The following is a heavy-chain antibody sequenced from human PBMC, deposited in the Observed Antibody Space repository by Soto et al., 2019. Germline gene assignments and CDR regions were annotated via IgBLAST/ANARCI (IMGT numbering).Heavy chain of an antibody. V-gene: IGHV4-59*01. D-gene: IGHD3-3*01. J-gene: IGHJ6*02. CDR1: GGSISSYY. Sequence: PSETLSLTCTVSGGSISSYYWSWIRQPPGKGLEWIGYIYYSGSTNYNPSLKSRGTISVDTSKNQFSLKRSSVTAADTAVYYCAREGGRYYDFWSGYSPGSGMDVWGQGTTVTVSS. CDR2: IYYSGST. CDR3: AREGGRYYDFWSGYSPGSGMDV.